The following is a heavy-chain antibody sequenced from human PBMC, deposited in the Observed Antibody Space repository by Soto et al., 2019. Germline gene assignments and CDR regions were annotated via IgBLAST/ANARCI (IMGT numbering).Heavy chain of an antibody. CDR1: GFTLRDYG. Sequence: QVQLVESGGGVVQPGRSLSLSCTPSGFTLRDYGMHWVRQAPGKGLEGVAVIWHDGGAKYYAESVTGRITISRDNSKNTVHLQIDSLGAEDTALYYCARDPGRDSPIDYWGQGTLVTVSS. CDR3: ARDPGRDSPIDY. D-gene: IGHD3-22*01. J-gene: IGHJ4*02. CDR2: IWHDGGAK. V-gene: IGHV3-33*01.